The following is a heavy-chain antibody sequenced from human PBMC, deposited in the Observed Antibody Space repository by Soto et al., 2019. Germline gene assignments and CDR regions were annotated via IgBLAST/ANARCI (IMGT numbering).Heavy chain of an antibody. Sequence: SETLSLTCTVSGGSISSGGYYWSWIRQHPGKGLEWIGYIYYSGSTYYNPSLKSRVTISVDTSKNQFSLKLSSVTAADTAVYYCASQQQLVLWNWFDPWGQGTLVTRLL. CDR1: GGSISSGGYY. V-gene: IGHV4-31*03. J-gene: IGHJ5*02. CDR2: IYYSGST. D-gene: IGHD6-13*01. CDR3: ASQQQLVLWNWFDP.